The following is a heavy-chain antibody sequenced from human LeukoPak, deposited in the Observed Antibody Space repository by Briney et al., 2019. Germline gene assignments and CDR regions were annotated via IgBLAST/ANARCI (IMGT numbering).Heavy chain of an antibody. CDR1: GYRFISYW. CDR2: NYPGDSDT. J-gene: IGHJ3*02. Sequence: GGSLQISCKGSGYRFISYWIGWARPLPGKGLEGMGLNYPGDSDTRYSPSLQGQVTISDDKYLSTAYLQWSSLKASDTSMYYCARPSRTGHDAFDIWGQGTMVTVSS. CDR3: ARPSRTGHDAFDI. V-gene: IGHV5-51*01.